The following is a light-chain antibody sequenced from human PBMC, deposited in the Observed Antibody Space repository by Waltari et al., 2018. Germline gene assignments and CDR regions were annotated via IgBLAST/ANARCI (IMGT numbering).Light chain of an antibody. J-gene: IGKJ1*01. CDR1: QDIGHY. V-gene: IGKV3-20*01. Sequence: IVLTQSPGTLSLSPGGRATLSCRASQDIGHYLAWYQQKPGQAPRLLIYATSTRAAGIPDRFSGSGSGADFSLTITRLEPEDFAVYYCQHHVRLPATFGQGTK. CDR3: QHHVRLPAT. CDR2: ATS.